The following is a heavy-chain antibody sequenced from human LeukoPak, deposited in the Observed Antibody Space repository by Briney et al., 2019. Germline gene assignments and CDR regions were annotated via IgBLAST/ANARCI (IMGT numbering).Heavy chain of an antibody. CDR2: IKQDGSET. Sequence: GGSLRLSCAASGFTFGTYWMSWVRQAPGKGLEWVANIKQDGSETYYVDSVKGRFTISRDNAKNPLYLQMNSLRAEDTAVYYCARKVERPSRYSPIDFWGQGTLVTVSS. CDR3: ARKVERPSRYSPIDF. V-gene: IGHV3-7*01. CDR1: GFTFGTYW. J-gene: IGHJ4*02. D-gene: IGHD3-3*01.